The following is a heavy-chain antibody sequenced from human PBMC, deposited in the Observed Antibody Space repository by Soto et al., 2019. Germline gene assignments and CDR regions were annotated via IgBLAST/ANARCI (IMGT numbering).Heavy chain of an antibody. D-gene: IGHD3-9*01. V-gene: IGHV1-69*06. CDR1: GGTFGSDA. Sequence: GASVKVSCKASGGTFGSDAITWVRQAPGQGLEWVGRIIPIFGTTNYAQNLQGRVTISADKSTLTSYMELHSLTSDDTALYYCARDRTDTGYYTKWFDPRGQGPQVTISS. J-gene: IGHJ5*02. CDR3: ARDRTDTGYYTKWFDP. CDR2: IIPIFGTT.